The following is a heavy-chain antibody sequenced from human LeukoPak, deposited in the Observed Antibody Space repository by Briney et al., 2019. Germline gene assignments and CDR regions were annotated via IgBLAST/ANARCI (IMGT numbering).Heavy chain of an antibody. CDR1: GSTFSNYW. Sequence: PGGSLRLSCAVSGSTFSNYWMSWVRQAPGKGLEYVSAISSNGGSTYYANSVKGRFTISRDNSKNTLYLQMGSLRAEDMAVYYCARERVQGSGAFDIWGQGTMVTVSS. J-gene: IGHJ3*02. V-gene: IGHV3-64*01. D-gene: IGHD3-10*01. CDR3: ARERVQGSGAFDI. CDR2: ISSNGGST.